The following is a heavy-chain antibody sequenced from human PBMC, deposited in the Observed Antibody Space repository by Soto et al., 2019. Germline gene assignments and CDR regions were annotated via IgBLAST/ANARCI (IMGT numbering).Heavy chain of an antibody. CDR1: GYSFTSYW. Sequence: GESLKISCKGSGYSFTSYWIGWVRQMPGKGLEWMGIIYPGDSDTRYSPSFQGQVTISADKSIRTAYLQWSSLKASDTAIYYCARGDYDILTGDFNSYYGMDVWGQGTTVPVSS. CDR2: IYPGDSDT. V-gene: IGHV5-51*01. D-gene: IGHD3-9*01. J-gene: IGHJ6*02. CDR3: ARGDYDILTGDFNSYYGMDV.